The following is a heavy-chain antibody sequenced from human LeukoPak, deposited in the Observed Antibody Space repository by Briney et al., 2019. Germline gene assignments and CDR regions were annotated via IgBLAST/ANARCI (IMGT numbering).Heavy chain of an antibody. CDR2: ISDSGGST. Sequence: GGSLRLSCAASEFTFSSYAMSWVCQAPGKRLEWVSAISDSGGSTYYADSVKGRFTVSRDNSKNTMYLRMNSLRAEDTAVYYCAKDRRACSSSSCYYRFDYWGQGTLVTVSS. V-gene: IGHV3-23*01. CDR1: EFTFSSYA. CDR3: AKDRRACSSSSCYYRFDY. D-gene: IGHD2-2*01. J-gene: IGHJ4*02.